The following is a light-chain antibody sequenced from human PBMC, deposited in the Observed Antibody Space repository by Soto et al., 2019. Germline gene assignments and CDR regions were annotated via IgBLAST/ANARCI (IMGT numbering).Light chain of an antibody. J-gene: IGLJ1*01. CDR1: SSNLGSFNY. V-gene: IGLV2-11*01. CDR2: DVS. CDR3: SLYTSENAYV. Sequence: QSVLTQPRSVSGSPGQSVTISCTGTSSNLGSFNYVSWYQQHPGKAPKLIIYDVSKRPSGVPDRFSGSKSGNTASLTISGLQAADEADYYCSLYTSENAYVFGTGTKLTVL.